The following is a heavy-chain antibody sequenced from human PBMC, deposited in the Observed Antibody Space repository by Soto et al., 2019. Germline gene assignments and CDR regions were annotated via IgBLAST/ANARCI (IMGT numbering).Heavy chain of an antibody. V-gene: IGHV1-69*06. CDR2: IVPMFGTS. Sequence: QERLVQSGAEVRKPGSSVKVSCKVTGGTSTRYAINWVRQAPGQGLEWMGGIVPMFGTSKYAQKFQGRVTITADTSTTIAYMELRSLRSEDTAVYYCNRGSEYAFWSGYLWGQGTLVSVSS. CDR1: GGTSTRYA. J-gene: IGHJ4*02. D-gene: IGHD3-3*01. CDR3: NRGSEYAFWSGYL.